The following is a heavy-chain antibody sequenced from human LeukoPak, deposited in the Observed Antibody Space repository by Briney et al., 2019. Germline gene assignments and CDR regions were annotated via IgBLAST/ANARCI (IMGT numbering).Heavy chain of an antibody. D-gene: IGHD6-19*01. V-gene: IGHV3-23*01. CDR1: GFTFSSSW. CDR3: ARRSGIAVAGAFDY. J-gene: IGHJ4*02. Sequence: GGSLRLSCAASGFTFSSSWMHWVRHAPGKGLEWVSGISGSGDSTYYADSVKGRFTISRDNSKNTLYLQMNSLRAEDTAVYYCARRSGIAVAGAFDYWGQGTLVTVSS. CDR2: ISGSGDST.